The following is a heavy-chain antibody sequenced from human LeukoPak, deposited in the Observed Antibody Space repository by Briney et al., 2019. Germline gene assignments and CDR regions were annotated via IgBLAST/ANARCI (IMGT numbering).Heavy chain of an antibody. CDR1: GFTFSSYS. D-gene: IGHD3-10*01. Sequence: GGSLRLSCAASGFTFSSYSMNWVRQAPGKGLEWVSSISSSSSYIYYADSVKGRFTISRDNAKNTLYLQMNSLRAEDTAVYYCARGVGTMVRGVIIFNWFDPWGQGTLVTVFS. CDR3: ARGVGTMVRGVIIFNWFDP. V-gene: IGHV3-21*01. CDR2: ISSSSSYI. J-gene: IGHJ5*02.